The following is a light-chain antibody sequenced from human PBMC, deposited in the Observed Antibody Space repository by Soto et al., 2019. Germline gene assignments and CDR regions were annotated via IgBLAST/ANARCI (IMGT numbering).Light chain of an antibody. J-gene: IGLJ1*01. CDR1: SSDVGAYNY. CDR2: DVS. V-gene: IGLV2-14*01. CDR3: SSYTTSSIYV. Sequence: QSALTQPASVSRSPGQSITISCTGTSSDVGAYNYVSWYQQHPGKAPKLMIYDVSNRPSGVSSRFSGSKSGNTASLTFSGLQAEDEADYYCSSYTTSSIYVFGTGTKVTVL.